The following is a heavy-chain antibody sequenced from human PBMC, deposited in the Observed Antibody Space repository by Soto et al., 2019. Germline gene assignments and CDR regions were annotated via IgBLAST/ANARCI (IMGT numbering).Heavy chain of an antibody. V-gene: IGHV6-1*01. D-gene: IGHD6-13*01. CDR3: AREQQQLGNGMDV. CDR2: TYYRSKWYN. CDR1: GDSVSSNSAA. Sequence: PSQTLSLTCAISGDSVSSNSAAWNWTRQSPSRGLEWLGRTYYRSKWYNDYAVSVKSRITINPDTSKNQFSLQLNSVTPEDTAVYYCAREQQQLGNGMDVWGQGTTVTVSS. J-gene: IGHJ6*02.